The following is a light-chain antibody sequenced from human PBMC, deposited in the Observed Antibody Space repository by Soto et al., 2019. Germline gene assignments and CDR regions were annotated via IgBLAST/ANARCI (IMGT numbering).Light chain of an antibody. J-gene: IGLJ2*01. V-gene: IGLV2-23*02. CDR2: EVS. Sequence: PALTQPASVSGSPGQSITISCTGTSSDVGSYNLVSWYQQHPGKAPKLMIYEVSKRPSGVSNRFSGSKSGNTASLTISGLQAEDEADYYCCSYAGSSTLVFGGGTKLTVL. CDR3: CSYAGSSTLV. CDR1: SSDVGSYNL.